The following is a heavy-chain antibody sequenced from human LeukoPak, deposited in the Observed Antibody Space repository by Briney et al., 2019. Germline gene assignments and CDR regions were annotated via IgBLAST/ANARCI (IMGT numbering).Heavy chain of an antibody. J-gene: IGHJ4*02. CDR3: ASTLSLDY. CDR2: IKQDGDEK. CDR1: GFTFSDYY. V-gene: IGHV3-7*01. Sequence: GGSLRLSCAASGFTFSDYYMSWVRQAPGKGLEWVANIKQDGDEKNYVDSVKGRFTISRDNAKSSLYLQMNSLRAEDTAVYYCASTLSLDYWGQGALVTVSS.